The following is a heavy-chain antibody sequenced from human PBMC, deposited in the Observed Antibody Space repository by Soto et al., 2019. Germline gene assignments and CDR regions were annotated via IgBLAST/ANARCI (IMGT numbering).Heavy chain of an antibody. V-gene: IGHV3-21*01. CDR2: ISSSSIYI. CDR1: GFTFSSYS. J-gene: IGHJ5*02. CDR3: AREGALKPFSS. Sequence: PGGSLRLSCAASGFTFSSYSMNWVRQAPGKGLEWVSSISSSSIYIHYADSVRGRFTISRDNAKNSVYLQMDSLRVEDTAVYYCAREGALKPFSSWGQGALVTVSS.